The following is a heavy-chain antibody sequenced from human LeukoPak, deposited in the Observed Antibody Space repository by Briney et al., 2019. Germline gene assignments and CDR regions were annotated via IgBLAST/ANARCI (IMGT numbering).Heavy chain of an antibody. V-gene: IGHV3-48*02. J-gene: IGHJ4*02. CDR2: ISTTSGTI. CDR3: ARAEDRDYHPGNY. D-gene: IGHD4-17*01. CDR1: GFTFSSYA. Sequence: GGSLRLSCAASGFTFSSYAMNWVRQAPGKGLEWLSFISTTSGTIYYADSVKGRFTISRDNAKDSLYLQMNGLRDEDTAVYYCARAEDRDYHPGNYWGQGTLVTVSS.